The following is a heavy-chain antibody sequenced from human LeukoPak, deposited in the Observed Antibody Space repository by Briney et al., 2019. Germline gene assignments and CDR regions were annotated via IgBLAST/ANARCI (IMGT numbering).Heavy chain of an antibody. V-gene: IGHV3-33*01. CDR2: IWYDGSNK. J-gene: IGHJ6*03. D-gene: IGHD6-19*01. CDR3: ASVGAVARPKSGDYYYRDV. CDR1: GFTFSSYG. Sequence: PGGSLRLSCAASGFTFSSYGMHWVRQAPGKGLEWVAVIWYDGSNKYYADSVKGRFTISRDNSKNTLYLQMNSLRAEDTAVYYCASVGAVARPKSGDYYYRDVWGKGTTVTVSS.